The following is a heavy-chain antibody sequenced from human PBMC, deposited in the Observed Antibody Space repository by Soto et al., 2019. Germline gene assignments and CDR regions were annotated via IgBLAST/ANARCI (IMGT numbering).Heavy chain of an antibody. V-gene: IGHV1-18*01. D-gene: IGHD5-18*01. CDR2: ISAYNGNT. Sequence: GASVKVSCKASGYTFTSYGISWVRQAPGQGLEWMGWISAYNGNTNYAQKLQGRVTMTTDTSTSTACMELRSLRSDDTAVYYCARSRDTAMVHFDPWGQGTLVTVSS. J-gene: IGHJ5*02. CDR3: ARSRDTAMVHFDP. CDR1: GYTFTSYG.